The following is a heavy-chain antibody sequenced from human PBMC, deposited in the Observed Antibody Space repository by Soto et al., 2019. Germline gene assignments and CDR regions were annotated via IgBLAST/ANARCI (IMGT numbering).Heavy chain of an antibody. CDR1: GGSITSYH. CDR2: IYYSGST. D-gene: IGHD3-16*02. J-gene: IGHJ4*02. CDR3: ARFDYDYVWGSYRYTVPGAFDY. V-gene: IGHV4-59*01. Sequence: PSETLSLTCTVSGGSITSYHWSWIRQPPGKGLEWIGYIYYSGSTNYNPSLRSRVTISVDTSKNQFSLKLSSVTAADTAVYYCARFDYDYVWGSYRYTVPGAFDYWGPGTLVTVSS.